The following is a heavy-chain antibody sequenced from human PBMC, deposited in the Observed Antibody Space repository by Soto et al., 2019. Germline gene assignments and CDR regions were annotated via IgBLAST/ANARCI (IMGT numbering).Heavy chain of an antibody. CDR3: ASGYGRNFDY. V-gene: IGHV4-34*01. D-gene: IGHD3-10*01. CDR2: INHSGST. Sequence: SETLSLTCAVYGGSFSGYYWSWIRQPPGKGLEWIGEINHSGSTNYNPSLKSRVTISVDTSKNQFSLKLSSVTAADTAVYYCASGYGRNFDYLGHGTLVTVSS. J-gene: IGHJ4*01. CDR1: GGSFSGYY.